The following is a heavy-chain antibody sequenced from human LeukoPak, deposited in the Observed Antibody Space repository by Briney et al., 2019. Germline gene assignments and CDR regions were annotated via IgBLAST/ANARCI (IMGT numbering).Heavy chain of an antibody. V-gene: IGHV3-53*01. CDR1: GFTVSSNY. J-gene: IGHJ4*02. D-gene: IGHD5-24*01. Sequence: PGGSLRLSCAASGFTVSSNYMSWVRQAPGKGLDWVSVIYSGGSTYYADSVKGRFTISRDNSKNTLYLQMNSLRAEDTAVYYCARDGRRDGYNLTYAFDYWGQGTLVTVSS. CDR3: ARDGRRDGYNLTYAFDY. CDR2: IYSGGST.